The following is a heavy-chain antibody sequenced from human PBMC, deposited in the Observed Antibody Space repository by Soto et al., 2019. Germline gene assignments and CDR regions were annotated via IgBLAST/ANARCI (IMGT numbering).Heavy chain of an antibody. D-gene: IGHD1-26*01. Sequence: QVQLQESGPGLVKPSETLSLTCTVSGGSVSSGSYYWRWIRQPPGKGLEWIGYIYYSGSTNYNPSLQRRVTISVDTSKNQFSLKLSAVTAADTAVYYCAGEEKWERLPAYWGQGTLVTVAS. CDR1: GGSVSSGSYY. J-gene: IGHJ4*02. CDR3: AGEEKWERLPAY. V-gene: IGHV4-61*01. CDR2: IYYSGST.